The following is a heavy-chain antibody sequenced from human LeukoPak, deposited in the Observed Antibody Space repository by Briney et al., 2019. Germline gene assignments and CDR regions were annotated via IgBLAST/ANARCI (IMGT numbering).Heavy chain of an antibody. CDR3: ARSTDGSAHFDY. J-gene: IGHJ4*02. CDR1: QFKFDTYG. V-gene: IGHV3-64*01. CDR2: INSDGLST. D-gene: IGHD1-1*01. Sequence: GGSLRLSCSASQFKFDTYGMRWVRQTPGKGLEYVSGINSDGLSTYYANSVKGRFTISRDNAKNTLYLQMGSLKTEEMAVYYCARSTDGSAHFDYWGQGTLVTVFS.